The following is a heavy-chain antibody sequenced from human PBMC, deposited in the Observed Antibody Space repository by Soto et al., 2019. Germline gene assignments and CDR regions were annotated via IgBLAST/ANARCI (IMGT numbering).Heavy chain of an antibody. Sequence: SETLSLTCAVSGGSVTSGGYSWSWIRQPPGKGLEWIGYIFQSGSSLYNPSLKSRVTIAVDRSKNQFSLKLSSVTAADTAVYYCASSRYCGGECYSPQFDHWGQGTLVTVSS. V-gene: IGHV4-30-2*01. CDR3: ASSRYCGGECYSPQFDH. D-gene: IGHD2-21*01. CDR1: GGSVTSGGYS. J-gene: IGHJ4*02. CDR2: IFQSGSS.